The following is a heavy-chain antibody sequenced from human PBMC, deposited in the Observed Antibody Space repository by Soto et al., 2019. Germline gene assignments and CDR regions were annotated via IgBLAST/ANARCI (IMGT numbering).Heavy chain of an antibody. CDR2: ISGSGGST. D-gene: IGHD6-13*01. V-gene: IGHV3-23*01. J-gene: IGHJ4*02. CDR3: AREPGIAAAGTPSMFDY. Sequence: EVQLLESGGGLVQPGGSLRLSCAASGFTFSSYAMSWVRQAPGKGLEWVSAISGSGGSTYYADSVKGRFTISRDNPKNTLYLQMNSLRAEDTAVYYCAREPGIAAAGTPSMFDYWGQGTLVTVSS. CDR1: GFTFSSYA.